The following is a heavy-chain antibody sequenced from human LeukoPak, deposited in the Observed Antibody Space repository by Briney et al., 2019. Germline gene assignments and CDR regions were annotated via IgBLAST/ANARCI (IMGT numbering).Heavy chain of an antibody. J-gene: IGHJ5*02. D-gene: IGHD4-17*01. Sequence: KPSETLSLTCTVSGGSISSGSHYWSWIRQPAGKGLEWIGRIYISGGTNYNPSLKSRVTISVDTSKNQFSLKLNSVTAADTAVYYYARDLGYGDYSERWFDPWGQGTLVTVSS. CDR2: IYISGGT. CDR1: GGSISSGSHY. V-gene: IGHV4-61*02. CDR3: ARDLGYGDYSERWFDP.